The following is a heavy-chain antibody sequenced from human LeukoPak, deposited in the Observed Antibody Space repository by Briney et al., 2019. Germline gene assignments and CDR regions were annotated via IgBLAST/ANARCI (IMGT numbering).Heavy chain of an antibody. D-gene: IGHD3-10*01. Sequence: PSETLSLTCAVYGGSFSGYYWSWIRQPPGKGLEWIGEINHSGSTNYNPSLKSRITISVDTSKNQFSLKLNSVTAADTAVYYCARDLPVGTYYYGSGAAKPLNWFDPWGQGTLVTVSS. CDR2: INHSGST. CDR1: GGSFSGYY. V-gene: IGHV4-34*01. CDR3: ARDLPVGTYYYGSGAAKPLNWFDP. J-gene: IGHJ5*02.